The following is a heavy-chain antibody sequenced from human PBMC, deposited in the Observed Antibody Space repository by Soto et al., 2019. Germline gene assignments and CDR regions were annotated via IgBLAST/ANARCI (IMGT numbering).Heavy chain of an antibody. J-gene: IGHJ6*02. Sequence: GGSLRLSCAVSGFIFSDFSMNWVRQDPGKGLEWVASIGSRGGYIFYADSVKGRFTISRDNAKKSLDLQINSLRAEDTAVYYCAREKKHQSLGGRFGMDVWGQGTTVTVSS. CDR1: GFIFSDFS. CDR2: IGSRGGYI. V-gene: IGHV3-21*01. D-gene: IGHD2-2*01. CDR3: AREKKHQSLGGRFGMDV.